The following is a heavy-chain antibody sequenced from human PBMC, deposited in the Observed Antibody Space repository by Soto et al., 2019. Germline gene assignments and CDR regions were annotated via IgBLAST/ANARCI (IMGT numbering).Heavy chain of an antibody. V-gene: IGHV3-33*01. CDR3: ARDLAGRFAP. D-gene: IGHD1-26*01. CDR2: IWYDASNK. J-gene: IGHJ5*02. CDR1: GFTFSSYG. Sequence: QVQLVESGGGVVQPGRSLRLSCAASGFTFSSYGMHWVRQAPGKGLEWVAVIWYDASNKYYADSVKGRFTISRDNSKSTLYLQISSLRAEDKAVYYCARDLAGRFAPWGQGAPVTVSS.